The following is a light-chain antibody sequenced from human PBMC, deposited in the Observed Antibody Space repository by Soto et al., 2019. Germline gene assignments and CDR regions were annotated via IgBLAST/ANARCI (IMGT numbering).Light chain of an antibody. Sequence: DIQMTQSPSTLSASVGDRVTITCRASQTISSWLAWYQQKPGKAPNLLIYAASSLESGVTSRFSGSGSGTEFTLTISSLQPDDFATYYCQQYKSYSPLTFGQGTKVEIK. J-gene: IGKJ1*01. CDR3: QQYKSYSPLT. CDR1: QTISSW. CDR2: AAS. V-gene: IGKV1-5*01.